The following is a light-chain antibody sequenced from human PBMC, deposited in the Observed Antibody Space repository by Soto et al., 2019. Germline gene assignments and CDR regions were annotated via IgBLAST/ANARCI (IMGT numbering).Light chain of an antibody. CDR3: QQYNSYRT. Sequence: DIQMTLSPSTLSASVGDRVTITCRARQSISIWLAWYQQKPGKAPRLLIYDASILESEVPSRFSGSGSGTEFTLTISSLQPDDFATYYCQQYNSYRTFGQGSKVDI. CDR2: DAS. V-gene: IGKV1-5*01. J-gene: IGKJ1*01. CDR1: QSISIW.